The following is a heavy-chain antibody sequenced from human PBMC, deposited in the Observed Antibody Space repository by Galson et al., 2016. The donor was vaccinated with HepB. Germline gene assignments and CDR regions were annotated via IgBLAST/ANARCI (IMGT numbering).Heavy chain of an antibody. CDR1: GFTFSSYG. CDR2: IRGSGADT. CDR3: ANDLFAVMD. V-gene: IGHV3-23*01. D-gene: IGHD6-19*01. J-gene: IGHJ4*02. Sequence: SLRLSCAASGFTFSSYGMSWVRLAPGKGLEWVSGIRGSGADTYYADSVKGRFTISRDNSKNMVYLQMNSLRVDDTAVYYCANDLFAVMDWGQGTLVTVSS.